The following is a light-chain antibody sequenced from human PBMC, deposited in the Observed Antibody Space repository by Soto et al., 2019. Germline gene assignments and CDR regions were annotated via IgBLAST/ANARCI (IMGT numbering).Light chain of an antibody. J-gene: IGKJ1*01. CDR2: GAS. CDR1: QSVSSTY. V-gene: IGKV3-20*01. Sequence: EIVLTQSPGTLSLSPGDRATLSCRASQSVSSTYLAWYQQKPGQAPRLLIYGASSRATGIPDRFSGSGSGTEFTLTISRLEPEDFAVYYCQQYGSLWTFGQGTKVEIK. CDR3: QQYGSLWT.